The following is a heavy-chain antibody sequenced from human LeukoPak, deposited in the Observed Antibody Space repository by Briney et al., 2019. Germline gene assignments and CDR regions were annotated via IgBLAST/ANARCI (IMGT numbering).Heavy chain of an antibody. V-gene: IGHV3-30-3*01. CDR3: AREFISGSHTNNYYYYGMDV. CDR2: ISYDGSNK. D-gene: IGHD1-26*01. Sequence: PGGSLRLSCAASGFTFSSYAMHWVRQAPGKGLEWVAVISYDGSNKYYADSVKGRFTISRDNSKNTLYLQMNSLRAEDTAVYYCAREFISGSHTNNYYYYGMDVWGQGTTVTVSS. CDR1: GFTFSSYA. J-gene: IGHJ6*02.